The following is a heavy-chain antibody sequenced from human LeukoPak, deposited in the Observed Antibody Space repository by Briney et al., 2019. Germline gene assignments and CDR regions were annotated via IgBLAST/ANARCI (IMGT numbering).Heavy chain of an antibody. CDR3: ARAQWLGPPDY. Sequence: PSETLSLTCAVYGGSFSGYYWSWLRQPPGKGLEWIGEINHSGSTNYNPSLKSRVTISVDTSKNQFSLKLSSVTAADTAVYYCARAQWLGPPDYWGQGTLVTVSS. CDR2: INHSGST. D-gene: IGHD6-19*01. CDR1: GGSFSGYY. J-gene: IGHJ4*02. V-gene: IGHV4-34*01.